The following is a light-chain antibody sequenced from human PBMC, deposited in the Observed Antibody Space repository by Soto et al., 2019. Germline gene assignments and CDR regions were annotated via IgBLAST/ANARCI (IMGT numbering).Light chain of an antibody. CDR3: QQPHTFPWT. CDR1: QSIGSS. V-gene: IGKV1-39*01. Sequence: DLQMTQSPSPLSASVRDRVTITCRASQSIGSSLNWYQQSPWTAPKLLVFAASSKPRGVQFRFDARGSGTDFSLTIYNLQPEDFVTCYCQQPHTFPWTVGQGTKVDVK. J-gene: IGKJ1*01. CDR2: AAS.